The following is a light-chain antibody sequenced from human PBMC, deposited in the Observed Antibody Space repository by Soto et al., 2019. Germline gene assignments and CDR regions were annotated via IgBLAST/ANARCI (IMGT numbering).Light chain of an antibody. CDR3: QQYGSSGT. CDR1: QSVSSY. V-gene: IGKV3-20*01. CDR2: GAS. Sequence: EIVLTQSPATLSMSLGARATLSCRASQSVSSYLAWYQQKPGQAPRLLIYGASSRATGIPDRFSGSGSGTDFTLSSIRLEPEEFSGYKCQQYGSSGTFGQGTKVDIK. J-gene: IGKJ1*01.